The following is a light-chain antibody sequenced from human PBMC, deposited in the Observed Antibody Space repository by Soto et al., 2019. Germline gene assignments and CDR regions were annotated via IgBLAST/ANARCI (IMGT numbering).Light chain of an antibody. CDR2: FNI. J-gene: IGLJ1*01. CDR1: SSNIGSNT. Sequence: QSVLSQPPSASGTPGQRVTISCSGSSSNIGSNTVSWYQQFPGTAPKLLIYFNIQRPSGVPDRFSGSKSGTSASLAISGLQSQDEADYYCAAWDASLNGYVFGTGTKVTV. V-gene: IGLV1-44*01. CDR3: AAWDASLNGYV.